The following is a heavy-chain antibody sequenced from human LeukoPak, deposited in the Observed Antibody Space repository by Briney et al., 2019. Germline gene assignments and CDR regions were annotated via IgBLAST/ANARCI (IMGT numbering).Heavy chain of an antibody. CDR1: GGTFSSYA. Sequence: SVKVSCKASGGTFSSYAISWVRQAPGQGLEWMGGIIPIFGTANYAQKFQGRVTITADESTSTAYMELSSLRSEDTAVYYCARGHDYGDYLFDYWGQGTLVTVSS. CDR3: ARGHDYGDYLFDY. V-gene: IGHV1-69*13. D-gene: IGHD4-17*01. CDR2: IIPIFGTA. J-gene: IGHJ4*02.